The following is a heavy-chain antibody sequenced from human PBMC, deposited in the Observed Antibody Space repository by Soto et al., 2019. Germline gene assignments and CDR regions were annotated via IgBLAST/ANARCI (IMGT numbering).Heavy chain of an antibody. Sequence: QVQLQESGPGLVKPSETLSLTCTVSGGSISSYYWSWIRQPPGKGLEWIGYIYYSGSTNYNPSLKSRVTISVDTSKNQFSLKLSSVTAADTAVYYCARAPRGNYGYPSHFDYWGQGTLVNVSS. D-gene: IGHD3-10*01. CDR2: IYYSGST. J-gene: IGHJ4*02. CDR3: ARAPRGNYGYPSHFDY. CDR1: GGSISSYY. V-gene: IGHV4-59*01.